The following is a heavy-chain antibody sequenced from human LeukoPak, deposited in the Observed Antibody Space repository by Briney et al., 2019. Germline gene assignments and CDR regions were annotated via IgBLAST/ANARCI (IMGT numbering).Heavy chain of an antibody. CDR1: GFTFSDYY. CDR2: ISSSGSTI. D-gene: IGHD6-19*01. Sequence: GGSLRLSCVASGFTFSDYYMSWIRQAPGKGLEWVSYISSSGSTIYYADSVKGRFTISRDNAKNSLYLQMNSLRAEDTAVYYCARDWPPGGWPRFDYWGQGTLVTVSS. CDR3: ARDWPPGGWPRFDY. V-gene: IGHV3-11*04. J-gene: IGHJ4*02.